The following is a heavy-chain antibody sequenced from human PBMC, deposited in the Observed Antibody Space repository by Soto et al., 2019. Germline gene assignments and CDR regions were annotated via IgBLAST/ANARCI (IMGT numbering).Heavy chain of an antibody. V-gene: IGHV4-34*01. Sequence: SETLSLTCAVYGGSFSGYYWSWIRQPPGKGLEWIGEINHSGSTNYNPSLKSRVTISVDTSKNQFPLKLSSVTAADTAVYYCGRIGGNGTGYYYGMDVWGQGTTVSVSS. CDR3: GRIGGNGTGYYYGMDV. J-gene: IGHJ6*02. CDR1: GGSFSGYY. CDR2: INHSGST. D-gene: IGHD2-15*01.